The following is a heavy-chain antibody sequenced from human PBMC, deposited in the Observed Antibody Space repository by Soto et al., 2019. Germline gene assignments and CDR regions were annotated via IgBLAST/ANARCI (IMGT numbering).Heavy chain of an antibody. CDR3: ARDQDPYYDILTGDTRPQDDGFEI. CDR2: ISAHNGDT. V-gene: IGHV1-18*01. J-gene: IGHJ3*02. CDR1: GYTFTSYG. Sequence: ASVKVSCKASGYTFTSYGISWVRQAPGQGLECMVWISAHNGDTNYAQKFQGRLTVTTDTSTSTAYMELRSLRSDDTAVYLCARDQDPYYDILTGDTRPQDDGFEIWGQGTMVTV. D-gene: IGHD3-9*01.